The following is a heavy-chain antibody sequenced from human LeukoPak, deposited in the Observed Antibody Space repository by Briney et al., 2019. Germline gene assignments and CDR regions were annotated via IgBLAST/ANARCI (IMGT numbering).Heavy chain of an antibody. Sequence: KTSETLSLTCTVSGGSVSSGSYYWSWIRQPPGKGLEWIGYIYYSGSTNYNPSLKSRVIISGYMSKNQFSLKLSSVTAADTAVYYCARADILTGYSFVYWGRGTLVTVSS. J-gene: IGHJ4*02. CDR2: IYYSGST. D-gene: IGHD3-9*01. CDR1: GGSVSSGSYY. CDR3: ARADILTGYSFVY. V-gene: IGHV4-61*01.